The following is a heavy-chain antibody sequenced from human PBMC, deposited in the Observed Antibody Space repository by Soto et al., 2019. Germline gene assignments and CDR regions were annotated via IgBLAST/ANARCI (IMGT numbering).Heavy chain of an antibody. V-gene: IGHV3-23*01. D-gene: IGHD2-2*03. CDR1: RFTFSSFG. J-gene: IGHJ4*02. CDR2: ISASGDSS. Sequence: EVQLLDSGGDLAQPGGSLRLSCTASRFTFSSFGMAWVRQAPGKGLEWVSAISASGDSSYYADSVKDRFTISRDSPTNTLYLQMNHLRAEDTAVYYCAKMGIGMFSHKHHFDHWGQGTQVTVSS. CDR3: AKMGIGMFSHKHHFDH.